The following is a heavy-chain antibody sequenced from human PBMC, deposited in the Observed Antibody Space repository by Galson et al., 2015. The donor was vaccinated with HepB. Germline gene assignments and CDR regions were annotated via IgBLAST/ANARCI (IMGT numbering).Heavy chain of an antibody. CDR2: INRSGNEV. V-gene: IGHV3-23*01. CDR1: GFSFTTYA. Sequence: SLRLSCAASGFSFTTYAMSWVRQAPGKGLEWVSAINRSGNEVYYTDSVKGRFTISRDNSKNTVDLQMNSLRAEDTAVCYCAKRDGYNYDHGFDYWGQGTLVTVSS. CDR3: AKRDGYNYDHGFDY. J-gene: IGHJ4*02. D-gene: IGHD5-24*01.